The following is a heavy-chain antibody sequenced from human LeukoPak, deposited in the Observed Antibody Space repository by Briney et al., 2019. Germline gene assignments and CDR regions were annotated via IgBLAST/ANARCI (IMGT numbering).Heavy chain of an antibody. CDR3: VIGTGY. CDR2: ISSNGDNT. J-gene: IGHJ4*02. CDR1: GFTFSTYV. Sequence: PGGSLRLSCSVSGFTFSTYVMHWVRQAPGKGLEYVSAISSNGDNTYYADSVKGRFTISRDNSKNTLYLQMTSLRADDTAVYYCVIGTGYWGQGTVVTVCS. V-gene: IGHV3-64D*06.